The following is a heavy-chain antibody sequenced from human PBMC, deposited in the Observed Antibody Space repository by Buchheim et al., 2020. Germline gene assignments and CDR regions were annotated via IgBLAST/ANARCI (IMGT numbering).Heavy chain of an antibody. CDR2: IYYSGST. V-gene: IGHV4-59*01. J-gene: IGHJ5*02. Sequence: QVQLQESGPGLVKPSETLSLTCTVSGGSISSYYWSWIRQPPGKGLEWIGYIYYSGSTNYNPSLKSRVTISVDTSKNQFSLKLSSVTAADTAVYYCARSRSLWFGELLYRRKGWFDPWGQGTL. D-gene: IGHD3-10*01. CDR3: ARSRSLWFGELLYRRKGWFDP. CDR1: GGSISSYY.